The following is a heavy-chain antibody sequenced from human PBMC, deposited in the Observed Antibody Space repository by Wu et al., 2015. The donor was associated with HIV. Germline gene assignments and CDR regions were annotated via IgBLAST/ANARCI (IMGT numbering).Heavy chain of an antibody. CDR2: INQNGGGA. CDR3: ARAKRGYDVLTGYYIYFDY. D-gene: IGHD3-9*01. CDR1: GYSFSDYH. V-gene: IGHV1-2*02. J-gene: IGHJ4*02. Sequence: QIQLVQSGAEVKKPGASVKVSCKASGYSFSDYHIHWVRQAPGQGLEWMGWINQNGGGATHVQKFQGRVAMTRDTSISTAFMELSRLRFDDTAIYYCARAKRGYDVLTGYYIYFDYWGQGTLVTVS.